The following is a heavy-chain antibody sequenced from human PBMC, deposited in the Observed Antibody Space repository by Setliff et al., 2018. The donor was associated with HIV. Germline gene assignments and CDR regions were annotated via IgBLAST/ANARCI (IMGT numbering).Heavy chain of an antibody. D-gene: IGHD3-16*01. CDR1: GDSIGGYY. Sequence: PSETLSLTCTVSGDSIGGYYWSWIRQHPGKGLEWIGFISYSGTAYYNPSLKSRVTISVETSKNQFSLKLSSVISADTAVYYCARVGFGDSDAFDIWGQGTTVTVSS. CDR3: ARVGFGDSDAFDI. CDR2: ISYSGTA. V-gene: IGHV4-31*03. J-gene: IGHJ3*02.